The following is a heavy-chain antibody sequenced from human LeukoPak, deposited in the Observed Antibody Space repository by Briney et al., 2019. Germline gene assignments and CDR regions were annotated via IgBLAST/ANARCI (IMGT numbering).Heavy chain of an antibody. CDR1: GYTFTSYD. CDR2: MNPNSGNT. V-gene: IGHV1-8*01. D-gene: IGHD6-13*01. Sequence: ASVKVSRKASGYTFTSYDINWVRQATGQGLEWMGWMNPNSGNTGYAQKFQGRVTMTRNTSISTAYMELSSLRSEDTAVYYCASGGGSSSWYYGMDVWGQGTTVTVSS. J-gene: IGHJ6*02. CDR3: ASGGGSSSWYYGMDV.